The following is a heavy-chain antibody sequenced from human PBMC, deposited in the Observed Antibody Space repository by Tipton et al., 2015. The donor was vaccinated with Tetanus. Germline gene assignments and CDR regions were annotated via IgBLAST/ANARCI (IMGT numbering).Heavy chain of an antibody. Sequence: SLRLSCAASGFTFNSYPMNWVRQAPGKGLEWVSSISSSSRYIYYADSVKGRFTISRDNAKNSLYLQMISLRAEDTAVYSCARGMAEASNCGGDCYSDYWGQGTLVTVSSGMDVWGQGTTVTVSS. CDR2: ISSSSRYI. CDR1: GFTFNSYP. J-gene: IGHJ6*02. D-gene: IGHD2-21*02. CDR3: ARGMAEASNCGGDCYSDYWGQGTLVTVSSGMDV. V-gene: IGHV3-21*01.